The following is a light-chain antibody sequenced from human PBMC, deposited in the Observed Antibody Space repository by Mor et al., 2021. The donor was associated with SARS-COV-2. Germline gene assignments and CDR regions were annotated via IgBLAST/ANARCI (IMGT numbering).Light chain of an antibody. V-gene: IGKV3-11*01. CDR1: Y. J-gene: IGKJ5*01. Sequence: YLAWYQQKPGQAPRLLIYDASNRATGIPARFSGSGSGTDFTLTISSLEPEDFAVYYCQQRSNWPPITFGQGTRLEIK. CDR2: DAS. CDR3: QQRSNWPPIT.